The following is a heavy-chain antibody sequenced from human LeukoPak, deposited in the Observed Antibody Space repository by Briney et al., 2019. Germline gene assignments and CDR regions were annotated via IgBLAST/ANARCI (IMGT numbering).Heavy chain of an antibody. CDR1: GGTFSSYA. Sequence: ASVKVSCKASGGTFSSYAISWVRQAPGQGLEWMGGIIPIFGTANYAQKFQGRVTITADESTSTAYMELSSLRSEDTAVYYCARDLAVTRPYYYYGMDVWGQGTTVTVSS. J-gene: IGHJ6*02. CDR3: ARDLAVTRPYYYYGMDV. CDR2: IIPIFGTA. V-gene: IGHV1-69*13. D-gene: IGHD4-17*01.